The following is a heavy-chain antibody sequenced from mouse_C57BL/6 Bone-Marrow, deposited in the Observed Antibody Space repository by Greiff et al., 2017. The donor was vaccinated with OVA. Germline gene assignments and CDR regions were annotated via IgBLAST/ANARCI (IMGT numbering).Heavy chain of an antibody. CDR2: INPNNGGT. V-gene: IGHV1-26*01. CDR3: ARTPLTTVVAPHD. J-gene: IGHJ2*01. D-gene: IGHD1-1*01. CDR1: GYTFTDYY. Sequence: VQLQQSGPELVKPGASVKISCKASGYTFTDYYMNWVKQSHGKSLEWIGDINPNNGGTSYNQKFKGKATLTVDKSSSTAYMELRSLTSEDSAVYYCARTPLTTVVAPHDWGQGTTLTVSS.